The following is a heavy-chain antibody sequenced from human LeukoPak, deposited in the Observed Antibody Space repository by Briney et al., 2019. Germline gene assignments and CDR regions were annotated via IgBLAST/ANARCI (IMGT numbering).Heavy chain of an antibody. CDR3: ARDRNTVFDY. Sequence: GGSLRLSCAASGFTLSSYSMNWVRQAPGKGLEWVSSISSSSSYIYYADSVKGRFTISRDNAKNSLYLQMNSLRAEDTAVYYCARDRNTVFDYWGQGTLVTVSS. V-gene: IGHV3-21*01. D-gene: IGHD1-14*01. J-gene: IGHJ4*02. CDR1: GFTLSSYS. CDR2: ISSSSSYI.